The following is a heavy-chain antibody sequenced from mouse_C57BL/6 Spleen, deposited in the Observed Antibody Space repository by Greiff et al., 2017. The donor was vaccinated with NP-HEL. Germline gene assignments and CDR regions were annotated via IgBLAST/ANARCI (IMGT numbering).Heavy chain of an antibody. D-gene: IGHD1-1*01. CDR3: ARHEGPYYYGSSHFDY. CDR1: GYTFTEYT. V-gene: IGHV1-62-2*01. Sequence: VKLMESGAELVKPGASVKLSCKASGYTFTEYTIHWVKQRSGQGLEWIGWFYPGSGSIKYNEKFKDKATLTAAQSSSTVYMELRRLTSEDSAVYFCARHEGPYYYGSSHFDYGGQGTTLTVSS. J-gene: IGHJ2*01. CDR2: FYPGSGSI.